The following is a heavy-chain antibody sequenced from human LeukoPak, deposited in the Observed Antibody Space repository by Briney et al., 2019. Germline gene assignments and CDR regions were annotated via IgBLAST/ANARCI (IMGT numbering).Heavy chain of an antibody. CDR1: GGPFSGYF. J-gene: IGHJ5*02. D-gene: IGHD4-17*01. CDR2: INHRGST. V-gene: IGHV4-34*01. Sequence: SETLSLTCGVYGGPFSGYFWGWIRQPPGKGLEYIGEINHRGSTLYNPSLKSRVTMSIDTSKTQFSLKLSSVTAADTAVYFCTRDTGTTGEVKFDPWGQGTLVTVSS. CDR3: TRDTGTTGEVKFDP.